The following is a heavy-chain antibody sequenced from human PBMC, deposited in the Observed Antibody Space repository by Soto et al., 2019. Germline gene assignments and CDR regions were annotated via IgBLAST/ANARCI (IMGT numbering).Heavy chain of an antibody. J-gene: IGHJ6*02. CDR1: GGSFSGYY. CDR3: ARGTIVVVPAAMVYYYYGMDV. CDR2: INHSGST. V-gene: IGHV4-34*01. D-gene: IGHD2-2*01. Sequence: SETLSLTCAVYGGSFSGYYWSWIRQPPGKGLEWIGEINHSGSTNYNPSLKSRVTISVDTSKNQFSLKLSSVTAADTAVYYCARGTIVVVPAAMVYYYYGMDVWGQGTTVTVSS.